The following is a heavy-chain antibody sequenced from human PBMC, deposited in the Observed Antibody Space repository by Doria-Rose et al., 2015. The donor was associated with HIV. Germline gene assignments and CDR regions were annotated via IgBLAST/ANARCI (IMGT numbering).Heavy chain of an antibody. CDR2: IFSDYER. CDR3: ARIKSSRWYHKYYFDF. V-gene: IGHV2-26*01. J-gene: IGHJ4*02. Sequence: QVTLREPGPVLVKPTETLTLTCTVSGVSLSSPGMGVSWIRQPPGKALEWLANIFSDYERSYKTSLKSRLTISRGTSKSQVVLTMTDMDPVDTATYYCARIKSSRWYHKYYFDFWGQGTLVIVSA. CDR1: GVSLSSPGMG. D-gene: IGHD6-13*01.